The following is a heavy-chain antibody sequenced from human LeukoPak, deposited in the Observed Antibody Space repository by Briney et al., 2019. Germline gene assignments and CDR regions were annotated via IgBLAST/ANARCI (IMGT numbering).Heavy chain of an antibody. Sequence: SETLSLTCIVSGGSISSSSYYWGWIRQPPGTGLEWIGSIYYSGSTYYNPSLKSRVTISVDTSKNQFSLKLSSVTAADTAVYYCARHSRTRGLRGYYFDYWGQGTLVTVSS. D-gene: IGHD1-1*01. CDR3: ARHSRTRGLRGYYFDY. CDR2: IYYSGST. CDR1: GGSISSSSYY. V-gene: IGHV4-39*01. J-gene: IGHJ4*02.